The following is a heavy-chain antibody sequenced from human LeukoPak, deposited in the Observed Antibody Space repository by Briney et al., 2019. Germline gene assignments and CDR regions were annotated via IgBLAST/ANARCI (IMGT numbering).Heavy chain of an antibody. V-gene: IGHV3-23*01. Sequence: GGSLRLSRAASRFTLSSYATGWVRQAPRQGLEWVSAISGSGGTTYYADSVKGRFTISRDNSKNTVYLQMKRLTAEDTAIYYCAKDYTSGWKDFDSWGQGALVTVSS. CDR3: AKDYTSGWKDFDS. CDR2: ISGSGGTT. J-gene: IGHJ4*02. CDR1: RFTLSSYA. D-gene: IGHD6-19*01.